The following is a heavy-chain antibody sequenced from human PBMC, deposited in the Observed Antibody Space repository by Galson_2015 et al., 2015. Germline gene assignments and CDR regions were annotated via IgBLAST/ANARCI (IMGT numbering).Heavy chain of an antibody. CDR2: TYYRSKWKN. J-gene: IGHJ3*02. D-gene: IGHD2-8*01. CDR3: ARDRWVSANFDVFDI. V-gene: IGHV6-1*01. Sequence: CAISGDSVSTKSAAWNWIRQSPSRGLEWLGRTYYRSKWKNDYAVSVKSRITINPDTSKNQFSLQLNSVSPEDTAVYYCARDRWVSANFDVFDIWGQGTMVTVSS. CDR1: GDSVSTKSAA.